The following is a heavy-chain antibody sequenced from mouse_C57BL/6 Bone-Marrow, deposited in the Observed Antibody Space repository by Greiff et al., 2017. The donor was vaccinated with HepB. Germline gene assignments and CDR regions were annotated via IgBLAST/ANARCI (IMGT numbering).Heavy chain of an antibody. J-gene: IGHJ3*01. Sequence: VQLQQSGAELVRPGASVKLSCTASGFNIKDDYMHWVKQRPEQGLEWIGWIDPENGDTEYASKFQGKATITADTSSNTAYLQLSSLTSEDTAVYYCTFYSNYVAWFAYWGQGTLVTVSA. V-gene: IGHV14-4*01. CDR2: IDPENGDT. CDR3: TFYSNYVAWFAY. CDR1: GFNIKDDY. D-gene: IGHD2-5*01.